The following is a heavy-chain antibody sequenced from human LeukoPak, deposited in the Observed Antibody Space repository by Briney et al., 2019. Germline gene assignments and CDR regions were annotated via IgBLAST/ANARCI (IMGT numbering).Heavy chain of an antibody. CDR1: GGTFSSYA. J-gene: IGHJ4*02. CDR3: ARDSDRYSGSSFDY. CDR2: IIPIFGTA. Sequence: ASVKVSCKASGGTFSSYAISWVRQAPGQGLKWMGRIIPIFGTANCAQKFQGRVTITTDESTSTAYMELSSLRSEDTAVYYCARDSDRYSGSSFDYWGQGTLVTVSS. D-gene: IGHD1-26*01. V-gene: IGHV1-69*05.